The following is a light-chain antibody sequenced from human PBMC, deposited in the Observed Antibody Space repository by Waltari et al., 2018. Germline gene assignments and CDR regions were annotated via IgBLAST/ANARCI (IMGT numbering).Light chain of an antibody. Sequence: QSALTQPASVSGTPGQSIPISCSGPTSDVGSYDFVSWYQQHPGEAPKLLICEVFKRPPDTSSRFSGAKSGGTASLTISGLQPEDEADYYCCSYAGRGTYVFGSGTKVTVL. V-gene: IGLV2-23*02. CDR1: TSDVGSYDF. CDR3: CSYAGRGTYV. CDR2: EVF. J-gene: IGLJ1*01.